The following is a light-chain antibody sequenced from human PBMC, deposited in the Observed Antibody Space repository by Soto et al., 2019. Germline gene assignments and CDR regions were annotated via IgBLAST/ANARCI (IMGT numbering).Light chain of an antibody. Sequence: IVLTQSPGSLSLSPGERATLSCRASQSVTTQLAWYQQRPGQAPRLLIYDASNRATGIPARFSGSGSGTDFTLTISSLEPEDFALYYCQQRTNWPPATFGQGTRLEIK. V-gene: IGKV3-11*01. CDR3: QQRTNWPPAT. J-gene: IGKJ5*01. CDR1: QSVTTQ. CDR2: DAS.